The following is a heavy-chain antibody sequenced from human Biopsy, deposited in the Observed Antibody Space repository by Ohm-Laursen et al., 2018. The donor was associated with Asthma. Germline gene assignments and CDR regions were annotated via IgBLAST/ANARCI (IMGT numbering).Heavy chain of an antibody. Sequence: SATLSLTCAVYGGSFRNYYWTWIRQPPGKGLEWIGELNPRGCTNYTPSLKSRVTLSVDTSKNHFSGKLRSVTAADTAVYYCARSPYYYGLLGPTRGFGVYAVWGHGTLVTVSS. CDR1: GGSFRNYY. D-gene: IGHD3-10*01. V-gene: IGHV4-34*01. CDR2: LNPRGCT. CDR3: ARSPYYYGLLGPTRGFGVYAV. J-gene: IGHJ3*01.